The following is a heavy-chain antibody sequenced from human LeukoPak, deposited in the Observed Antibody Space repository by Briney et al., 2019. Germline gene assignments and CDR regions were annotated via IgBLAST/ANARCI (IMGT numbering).Heavy chain of an antibody. CDR1: GFTFSSYW. V-gene: IGHV3-7*01. CDR2: IKQDGSEK. D-gene: IGHD6-13*01. Sequence: PGGSLRLSCAASGFTFSSYWMSWVRQAPGKGLEWVANIKQDGSEKYYVDSVKGRFTISRDNAKNSLYLQMNSLRAEDTAVYYCAREGYSSSWYLKYFDYWGQGTLVTVSS. CDR3: AREGYSSSWYLKYFDY. J-gene: IGHJ4*02.